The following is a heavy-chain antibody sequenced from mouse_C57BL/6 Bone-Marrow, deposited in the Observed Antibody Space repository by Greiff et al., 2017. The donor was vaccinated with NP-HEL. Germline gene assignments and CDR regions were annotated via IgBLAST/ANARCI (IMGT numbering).Heavy chain of an antibody. CDR2: ISGGGGNT. V-gene: IGHV5-9*01. J-gene: IGHJ2*01. CDR1: GFTFSSYT. D-gene: IGHD2-4*01. CDR3: ASLYYDYDY. Sequence: EVQGVESGGGLVKPGGSLKLSCAASGFTFSSYTMSWVRQTPEKRLEWVATISGGGGNTYYPDSVKGRFTISRDNAKNTLYLQMSSLRSEDTALYYCASLYYDYDYWGQGTTLTVSS.